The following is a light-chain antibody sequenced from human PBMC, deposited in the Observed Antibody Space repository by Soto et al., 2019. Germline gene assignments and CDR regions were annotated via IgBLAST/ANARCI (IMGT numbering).Light chain of an antibody. Sequence: QSALTQPASVSGSPGQSITISCTGTSSDVGGYNYVSWYQQHPGKAPKLIIYEVSNRPSGVSNRFSGSKSGNTASLTISGRQAEDEADYYCSSYTSSSTPYVFGAGTKLTVL. CDR3: SSYTSSSTPYV. J-gene: IGLJ1*01. V-gene: IGLV2-14*01. CDR1: SSDVGGYNY. CDR2: EVS.